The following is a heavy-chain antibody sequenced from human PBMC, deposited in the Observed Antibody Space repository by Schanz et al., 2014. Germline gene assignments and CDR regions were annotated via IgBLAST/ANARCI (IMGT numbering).Heavy chain of an antibody. CDR3: AKGMGYCSGGTCYDYYYYGLDV. Sequence: DVQLLESGGGLVQPGGSLRLSCAASGFTFNSYVMMWVRQAPGKGLEWVSSISHSGGSKYYADSVKGRFTISRDNSENTLYLQMNSLSADDTAVFYCAKGMGYCSGGTCYDYYYYGLDVWGQGTTVTVSS. CDR2: ISHSGGSK. CDR1: GFTFNSYV. V-gene: IGHV3-23*01. D-gene: IGHD2-15*01. J-gene: IGHJ6*02.